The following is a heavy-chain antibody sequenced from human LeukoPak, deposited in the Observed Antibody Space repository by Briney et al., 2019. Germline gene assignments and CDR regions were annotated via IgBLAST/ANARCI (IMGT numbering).Heavy chain of an antibody. V-gene: IGHV3-48*01. CDR1: FPFNSYN. CDR3: ARSHGGNAFDI. D-gene: IGHD4-23*01. Sequence: GTSLRLSCTASFPFNSYNLNWVRQAPGKGLEWVSYISGSSSTIYYADSVKGRFTISRDNARNSLYLQMNSLRAEDTAVYYCARSHGGNAFDIWGQGTMVTGSS. J-gene: IGHJ3*02. CDR2: ISGSSSTI.